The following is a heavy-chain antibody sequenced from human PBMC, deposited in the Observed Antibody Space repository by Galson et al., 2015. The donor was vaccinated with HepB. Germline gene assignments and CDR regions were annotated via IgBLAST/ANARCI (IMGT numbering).Heavy chain of an antibody. Sequence: SVKVSCKASGYTFTGYYMHWVRQAPGQGLEWMGWINPNSGGTNYAQKFQGRVTMTRDTSISTAYMELSRLRSDDTAVYYCAREYCSSTSCYYYGMDVWGQGTTVTVSS. V-gene: IGHV1-2*02. CDR2: INPNSGGT. J-gene: IGHJ6*02. CDR3: AREYCSSTSCYYYGMDV. D-gene: IGHD2-2*01. CDR1: GYTFTGYY.